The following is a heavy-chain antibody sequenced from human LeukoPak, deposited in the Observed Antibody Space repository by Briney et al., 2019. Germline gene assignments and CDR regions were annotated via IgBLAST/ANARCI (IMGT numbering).Heavy chain of an antibody. D-gene: IGHD2-2*01. V-gene: IGHV1-69*13. CDR3: ARLNDIVVVPAAIDY. CDR2: IIPIFGTA. CDR1: GYTFTSYP. Sequence: GASVKVSCKASGYTFTSYPISWVRQAPGQGLEWMGGIIPIFGTANYAQKFQGRVTITADESTSTAYMELSSLRSEDTAVYYCARLNDIVVVPAAIDYWGQGTLVTVSS. J-gene: IGHJ4*02.